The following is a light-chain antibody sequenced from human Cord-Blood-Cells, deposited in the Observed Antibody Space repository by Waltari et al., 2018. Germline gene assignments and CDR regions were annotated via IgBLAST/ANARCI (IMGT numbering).Light chain of an antibody. J-gene: IGKJ2*01. V-gene: IGKV1-39*01. CDR2: AAS. CDR1: QSISSY. CDR3: QQSYSTLYT. Sequence: DIQMTQSQSSLSASVGDRVTITCRESQSISSYLNWYQQKPGKAPKLLIYAASSLQSGVPSRFSGSGSGTDFTLTISSLQPEDFATYYCQQSYSTLYTFGQGTKLEIK.